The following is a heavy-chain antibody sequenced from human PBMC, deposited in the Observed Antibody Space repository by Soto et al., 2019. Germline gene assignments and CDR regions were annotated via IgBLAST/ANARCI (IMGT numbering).Heavy chain of an antibody. J-gene: IGHJ4*02. D-gene: IGHD3-22*01. CDR2: ISYDGSNK. CDR1: GFTFSSYG. Sequence: ESGGGVVQPGRSLRLSCAASGFTFSSYGMHWVRQAPGKGLEWVAVISYDGSNKYYADSVKGRFTISRDNSKNTLYLQMNSLRAEDTAVYYCAKDLNYYDSSGYDWAVDYWGQGTLVTVSS. CDR3: AKDLNYYDSSGYDWAVDY. V-gene: IGHV3-30*18.